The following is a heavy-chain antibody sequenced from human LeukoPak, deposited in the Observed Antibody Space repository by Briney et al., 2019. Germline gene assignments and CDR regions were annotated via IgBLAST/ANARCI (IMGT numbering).Heavy chain of an antibody. J-gene: IGHJ6*03. CDR1: GFTFSDYY. V-gene: IGHV3-11*04. Sequence: GGSLRLSCAASGFTFSDYYMSWIRQAPGKGLEWVSYISSSGSTIYYADSVKGRFSISRDSSKNILYLQMNSLRAEDTAVYYCAKDRCSNGVGCYYYYMDVWGKGTTVTISS. CDR2: ISSSGSTI. D-gene: IGHD2-8*01. CDR3: AKDRCSNGVGCYYYYMDV.